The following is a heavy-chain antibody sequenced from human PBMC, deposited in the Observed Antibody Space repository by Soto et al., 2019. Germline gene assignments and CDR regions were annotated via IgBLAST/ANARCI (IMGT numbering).Heavy chain of an antibody. CDR2: INPSGGST. V-gene: IGHV1-46*01. CDR3: ARGLIYDSSGYYFDY. CDR1: GYTFTSYY. D-gene: IGHD3-22*01. J-gene: IGHJ4*02. Sequence: ASVKVSCKASGYTFTSYYMHWVRQAPGQGLEWMGIINPSGGSTRHAQKFQGRVTMTRDTSTSTVYMELSSLRSEDTAVYYCARGLIYDSSGYYFDYWGQGTLVPVSS.